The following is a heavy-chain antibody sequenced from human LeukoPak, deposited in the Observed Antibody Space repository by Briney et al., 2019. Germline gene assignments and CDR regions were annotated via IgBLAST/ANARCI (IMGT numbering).Heavy chain of an antibody. D-gene: IGHD3-22*01. CDR2: IYYSGST. CDR1: GGSISSYY. V-gene: IGHV4-59*08. CDR3: ASRSYYYDSSGYLGGFRAFDI. Sequence: SETLSLTCTVSGGSISSYYWSWIRQPPGKGLEWIGCIYYSGSTNYNPSLKSRVTISVDTSKNQFSLKLSSVTAADTAVYYCASRSYYYDSSGYLGGFRAFDIWGQGTMVTVSS. J-gene: IGHJ3*02.